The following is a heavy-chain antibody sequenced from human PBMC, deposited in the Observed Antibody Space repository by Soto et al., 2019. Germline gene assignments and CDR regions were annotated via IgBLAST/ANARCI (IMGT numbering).Heavy chain of an antibody. D-gene: IGHD1-26*01. CDR3: AKDGTHLWSKQYYFDS. CDR1: GFTFSDYT. Sequence: QVQLVESGGGVVQPGRSLRLSCSASGFTFSDYTMHWVRQAPGRGLEWVAIILYDESDQYYSDSVKGRFTISRDNSKNTLYLQMHSLTTEYTAVYYCAKDGTHLWSKQYYFDSWGQGALVTVSS. V-gene: IGHV3-30*18. J-gene: IGHJ4*02. CDR2: ILYDESDQ.